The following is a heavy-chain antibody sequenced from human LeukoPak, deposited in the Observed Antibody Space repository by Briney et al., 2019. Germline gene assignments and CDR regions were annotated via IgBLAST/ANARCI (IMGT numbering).Heavy chain of an antibody. CDR3: AKGLNRGYSYGPFDY. J-gene: IGHJ4*02. CDR1: GYTFTGYY. Sequence: ASVKVSCKASGYTFTGYYMHWVRQAPGQGLEWMGWINPNSGGTNYAQKFQGRVAMTRDTSISTAYMELSSLRAEDTAVYYCAKGLNRGYSYGPFDYWGQGTLVTVSS. CDR2: INPNSGGT. V-gene: IGHV1-2*02. D-gene: IGHD5-18*01.